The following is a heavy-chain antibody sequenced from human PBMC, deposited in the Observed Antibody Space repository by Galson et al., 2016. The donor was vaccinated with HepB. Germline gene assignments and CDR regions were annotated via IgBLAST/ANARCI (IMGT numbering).Heavy chain of an antibody. CDR3: AIDEGYYGIDV. Sequence: TLSLTCTVSGDSIRRNDYYWTWIRQHPVKGLEWIATIYHFGSTYYNPSLQSRVTISVDTSKNQFYLRLTSLTAADTAVYFCAIDEGYYGIDVWGQGTTAIVSS. CDR2: IYHFGST. CDR1: GDSIRRNDYY. J-gene: IGHJ6*02. V-gene: IGHV4-31*03.